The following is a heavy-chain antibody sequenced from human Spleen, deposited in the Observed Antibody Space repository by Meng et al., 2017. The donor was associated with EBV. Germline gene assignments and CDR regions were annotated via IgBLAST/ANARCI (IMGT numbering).Heavy chain of an antibody. D-gene: IGHD1-26*01. Sequence: LQLQESGPGLVKPSETLSLNCTVSGGSISSSSSYWAWVRQPPGKGLEWIGAIHYKGTNFYNPSLKSRVTMSVDTSKNQFSLKTTSVTAADTAVYYCARGNWALLWGQGTLVTVSS. V-gene: IGHV4-39*07. J-gene: IGHJ4*02. CDR2: IHYKGTN. CDR3: ARGNWALL. CDR1: GGSISSSSSY.